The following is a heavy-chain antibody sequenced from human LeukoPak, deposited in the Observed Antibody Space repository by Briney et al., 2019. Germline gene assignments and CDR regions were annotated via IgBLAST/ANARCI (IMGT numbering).Heavy chain of an antibody. CDR1: GYTFTSYG. CDR3: AREKYYDFWSGYRSGGYYYGMDV. J-gene: IGHJ6*02. D-gene: IGHD3-3*01. CDR2: ISAYNGNT. Sequence: ASVKVSCKASGYTFTSYGISWVRQAPGQGLEWMGWISAYNGNTNYAQKPQGRVTMTTDTSTSTAYMELRSLRSDDTAVYYCAREKYYDFWSGYRSGGYYYGMDVWGQGTTVTVSS. V-gene: IGHV1-18*01.